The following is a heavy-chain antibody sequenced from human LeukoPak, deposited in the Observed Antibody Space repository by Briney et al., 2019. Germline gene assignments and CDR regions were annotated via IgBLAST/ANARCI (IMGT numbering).Heavy chain of an antibody. D-gene: IGHD6-19*01. V-gene: IGHV4-4*07. CDR1: GCSISNYH. CDR2: IHPSGST. Sequence: SETLSLTCTVSGCSISNYHWSWIRQPAGKGLEGIGQIHPSGSTNYNPPLQSRVTVSIDTPENQLSLTIRSVTAADTAIYYCARRHISSGWSFDYWGQGTLVTVSS. J-gene: IGHJ4*02. CDR3: ARRHISSGWSFDY.